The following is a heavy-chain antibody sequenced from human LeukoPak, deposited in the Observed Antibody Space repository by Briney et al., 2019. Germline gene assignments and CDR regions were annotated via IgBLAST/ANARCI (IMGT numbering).Heavy chain of an antibody. Sequence: GGSLRLSCAASGFTFSTYAMDWVRQAPGKGLEWVSGINYSGGSTYYADSVKGRFTISRDNSKNTVYLQMNSLRAEDTAVYYCAKQAWWSGYFYFLPFDYWGQGTLVTVSS. D-gene: IGHD3-3*01. CDR2: INYSGGST. V-gene: IGHV3-23*01. CDR3: AKQAWWSGYFYFLPFDY. J-gene: IGHJ4*02. CDR1: GFTFSTYA.